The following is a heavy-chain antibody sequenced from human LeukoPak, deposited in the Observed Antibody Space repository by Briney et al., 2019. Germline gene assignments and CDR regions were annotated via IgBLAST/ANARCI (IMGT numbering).Heavy chain of an antibody. V-gene: IGHV3-21*01. Sequence: GGSLRLSCGGSGFNFNNYPMHWVRQAPGKGLEWVSSISSSSSYIYYADSVKGRFTISRDNAKNSLYLQMNSLRAEDTAVYYCARTITMMNWFDPWGQGTLVTVSS. CDR3: ARTITMMNWFDP. J-gene: IGHJ5*02. CDR1: GFNFNNYP. D-gene: IGHD3-22*01. CDR2: ISSSSSYI.